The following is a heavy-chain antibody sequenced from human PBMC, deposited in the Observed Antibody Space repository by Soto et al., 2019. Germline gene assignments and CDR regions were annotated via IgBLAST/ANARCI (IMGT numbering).Heavy chain of an antibody. J-gene: IGHJ4*02. CDR2: MNPFSGNT. CDR1: GYTFTSYD. V-gene: IGHV1-8*01. Sequence: QVQLVQSGAEVKKPGASVKVSCKASGYTFTSYDIHWVRQATGQGLEWMGWMNPFSGNTGYAQKFQGRLTMTRDTSTSTAYMDLSSLRSEDTAMYYCARAFTVRRGTGNDYWGQGTLVTVSS. D-gene: IGHD7-27*01. CDR3: ARAFTVRRGTGNDY.